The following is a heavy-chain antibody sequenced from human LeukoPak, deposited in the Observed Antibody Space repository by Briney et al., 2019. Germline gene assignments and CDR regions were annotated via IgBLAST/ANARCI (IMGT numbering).Heavy chain of an antibody. J-gene: IGHJ4*02. D-gene: IGHD1-26*01. V-gene: IGHV4-39*01. CDR2: IYYTGNT. Sequence: KSSETLSLTCAVSGASISGSGYYLGWIRQSPGKGLEWIGNIYYTGNTYYNASLQSRVTISIDTSENQFSLRLNSVTAADTAMYYCVKSGGYGLIDYWGQGTLVTVSS. CDR1: GASISGSGYY. CDR3: VKSGGYGLIDY.